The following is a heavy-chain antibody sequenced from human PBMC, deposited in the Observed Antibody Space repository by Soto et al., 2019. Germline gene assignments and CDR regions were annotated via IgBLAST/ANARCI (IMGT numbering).Heavy chain of an antibody. Sequence: QLQLQESGPGLVKPSETLSLTCTVSGGSISSSSYYWGWIRQPPGKGLEWIGSIYYSGSTYYNPSLKSRGTISVDTSKNQFSLKLSSVTAADTAVYYCARQLTTVTTLDYWGQGTLVTVSS. CDR3: ARQLTTVTTLDY. CDR1: GGSISSSSYY. J-gene: IGHJ4*02. CDR2: IYYSGST. V-gene: IGHV4-39*01. D-gene: IGHD4-4*01.